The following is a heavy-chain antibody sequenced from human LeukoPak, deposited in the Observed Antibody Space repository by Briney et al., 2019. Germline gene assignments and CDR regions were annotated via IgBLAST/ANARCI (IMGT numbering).Heavy chain of an antibody. D-gene: IGHD6-6*01. CDR1: GGSISSSSYY. J-gene: IGHJ5*02. Sequence: PSETLSLTCTVSGGSISSSSYYWGWIRQPPGKGLEWIGSIYYSGSTYYNPSLKSRVTISVDTSKNQFSLKLSSVTAADTAVYYCARAASGWFDPWGQGTLVTVSS. CDR2: IYYSGST. V-gene: IGHV4-39*07. CDR3: ARAASGWFDP.